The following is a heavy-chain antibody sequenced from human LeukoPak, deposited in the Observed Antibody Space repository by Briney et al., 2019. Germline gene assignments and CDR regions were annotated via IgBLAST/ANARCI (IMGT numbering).Heavy chain of an antibody. CDR3: ARDKGPWGVGPYYGMDV. D-gene: IGHD3-16*01. V-gene: IGHV3-7*01. CDR2: IKQDGSEK. Sequence: PGGSLRLSCAASGFTFSSYWMSWVRQAPGKGLEWVANIKQDGSEKYYVDSVKGRFTISRDNAKNSLYLQMNSLRAEDTAVYYCARDKGPWGVGPYYGMDVWGQGTTVTVSS. J-gene: IGHJ6*02. CDR1: GFTFSSYW.